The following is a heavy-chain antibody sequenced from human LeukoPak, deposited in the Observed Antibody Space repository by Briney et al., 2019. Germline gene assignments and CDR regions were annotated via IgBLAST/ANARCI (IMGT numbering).Heavy chain of an antibody. CDR3: ARDISCSGGSCFYLYDAFDI. D-gene: IGHD2-15*01. V-gene: IGHV3-7*01. CDR2: IKQDGSER. J-gene: IGHJ3*02. CDR1: GGSFSGYY. Sequence: ETLSLTCAVYGGSFSGYYWSWVRQAPGKGLEWVANIKQDGSERYYVDSVKGRFTISRDNAKNSLYLQMKSLRAEDTAVYYCARDISCSGGSCFYLYDAFDIWGQGTMVTVSS.